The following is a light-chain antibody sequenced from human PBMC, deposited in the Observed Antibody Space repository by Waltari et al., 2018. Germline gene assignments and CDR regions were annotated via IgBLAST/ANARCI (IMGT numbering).Light chain of an antibody. J-gene: IGKJ5*01. CDR1: QSISAD. V-gene: IGKV3-11*01. CDR2: DAS. Sequence: EIVLTQSPATLSLSPGERATLPCRASQSISADLAWYQQRPGQAPRLLIYDASNRVTGIPARFSGSGSGTDFTLTISSLEPEDFGVYYCQQRNDWPITFGQGTLLEIK. CDR3: QQRNDWPIT.